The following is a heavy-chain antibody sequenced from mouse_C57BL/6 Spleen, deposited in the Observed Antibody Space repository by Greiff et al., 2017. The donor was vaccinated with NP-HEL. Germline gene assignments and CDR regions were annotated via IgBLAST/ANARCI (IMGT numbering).Heavy chain of an antibody. V-gene: IGHV5-16*01. CDR2: INYDGSST. Sequence: EVQVVESEGGLVQPGSSMKLSCTASGFTFSDYYMAWVRQVPEKGLEWVANINYDGSSTYYLDSLKSRFIISRDNAKNILYLQMSSLKSEDTATYYCARVDDYYAMDYWGQGTSVTVSS. J-gene: IGHJ4*01. D-gene: IGHD2-3*01. CDR1: GFTFSDYY. CDR3: ARVDDYYAMDY.